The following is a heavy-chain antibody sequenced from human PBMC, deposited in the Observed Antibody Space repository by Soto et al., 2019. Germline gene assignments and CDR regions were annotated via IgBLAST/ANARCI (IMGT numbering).Heavy chain of an antibody. CDR1: GGSFGRSA. Sequence: QVQLVQSGADVKKPGSSVKVSCKTSGGSFGRSAISWVRQAPAQGLEWMGGIIPVFDKANYAQNFQARLTITADELQGTVFMELSSLRSEDTAVYFCARLRRDWGDAFDLWGLGTFVTVSS. CDR2: IIPVFDKA. V-gene: IGHV1-69*01. D-gene: IGHD3-16*01. J-gene: IGHJ3*01. CDR3: ARLRRDWGDAFDL.